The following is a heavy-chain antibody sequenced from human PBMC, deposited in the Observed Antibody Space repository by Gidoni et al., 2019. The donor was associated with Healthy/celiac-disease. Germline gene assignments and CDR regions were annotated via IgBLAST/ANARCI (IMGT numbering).Heavy chain of an antibody. J-gene: IGHJ6*02. V-gene: IGHV3-30*18. CDR3: AKSGEAAAGSFYYYGMDV. D-gene: IGHD6-13*01. Sequence: QVQLVESGGGVVQPGRSLRLSCAASGFTFSRYGMHWVRQAPGKGLEWVAVISYDGSNKYYADSVKGRFTISRDNSKNTLYLQMNSLRAEDTAVYYCAKSGEAAAGSFYYYGMDVWGQGTTVTVSS. CDR1: GFTFSRYG. CDR2: ISYDGSNK.